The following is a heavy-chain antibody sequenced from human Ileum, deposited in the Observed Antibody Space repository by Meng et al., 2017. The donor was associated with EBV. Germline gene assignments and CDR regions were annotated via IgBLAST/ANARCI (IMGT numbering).Heavy chain of an antibody. CDR1: GGPISSGGLY. CDR2: IHYSGST. Sequence: QGQREESAPSWVKPSQTLSLPCAVSGGPISSGGLYWSWIRQPPGKGLEWIRYIHYSGSTYYNPSLKSRVSLSIDTSRSQFSLRLSSVTAADTAVYYCARDTDLYYYDNSGFDFWGQGTLVTVSS. CDR3: ARDTDLYYYDNSGFDF. D-gene: IGHD3-22*01. V-gene: IGHV4-30-4*01. J-gene: IGHJ4*02.